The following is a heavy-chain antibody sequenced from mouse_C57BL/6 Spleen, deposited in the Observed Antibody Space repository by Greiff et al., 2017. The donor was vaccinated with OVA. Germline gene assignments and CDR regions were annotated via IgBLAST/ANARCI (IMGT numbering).Heavy chain of an antibody. CDR3: AREYDGYIDY. D-gene: IGHD2-3*01. CDR2: INYDGSST. CDR1: GFTFSDYY. J-gene: IGHJ2*01. Sequence: EVQLVESEGGLVQPGRSMKLSCTASGFTFSDYYMAWVRQVPEKGLEWVANINYDGSSTYYLDSLKSRFIISRDNAKNILYLQMSSLKSEDTATYYCAREYDGYIDYWGQGTTLTVSS. V-gene: IGHV5-16*01.